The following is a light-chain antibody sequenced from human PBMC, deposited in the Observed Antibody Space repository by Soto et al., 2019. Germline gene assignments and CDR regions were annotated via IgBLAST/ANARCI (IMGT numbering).Light chain of an antibody. CDR1: QSVSSSF. Sequence: EIVLTQSPGTLSLSPGERATLSCRASQSVSSSFLAWYQQKPGQAPRLLIYGASSRATGIPDRFSGSGSGTDFTLTISRLEPADVVVYYFQLYGSSPLTFGGGTNVEIK. J-gene: IGKJ4*01. CDR3: QLYGSSPLT. CDR2: GAS. V-gene: IGKV3-20*01.